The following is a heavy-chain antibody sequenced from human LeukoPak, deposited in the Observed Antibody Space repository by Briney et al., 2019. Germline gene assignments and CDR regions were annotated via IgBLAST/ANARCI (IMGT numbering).Heavy chain of an antibody. CDR1: GGTFSSYA. CDR3: ARGGRRCSSTSCYMGPGSLPEYNWFDP. V-gene: IGHV1-69*13. D-gene: IGHD2-2*02. CDR2: IIPIFGTA. Sequence: SVKVSCKASGGTFSSYAISWVRQAPGQGLEWMGGIIPIFGTANYAQKFQGRVTITADESTSTAYMELSSLRSEDTAVYYCARGGRRCSSTSCYMGPGSLPEYNWFDPWGQGTLVTVSS. J-gene: IGHJ5*02.